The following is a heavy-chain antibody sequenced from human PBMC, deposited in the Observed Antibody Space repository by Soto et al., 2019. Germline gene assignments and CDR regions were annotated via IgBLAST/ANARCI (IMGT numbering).Heavy chain of an antibody. J-gene: IGHJ4*02. CDR1: GGSFTGYY. Sequence: QVQLQQWGAGLLKPSETLSLTCAVYGGSFTGYYWSWVRQPPGKGLEWIGEVKDGGVTNYSPSLRSRVTISSDAPKKQFSLKVTSVTAADTAVYYCTRGQEGVVATHWDQGTLVTVSS. V-gene: IGHV4-34*01. D-gene: IGHD5-12*01. CDR2: VKDGGVT. CDR3: TRGQEGVVATH.